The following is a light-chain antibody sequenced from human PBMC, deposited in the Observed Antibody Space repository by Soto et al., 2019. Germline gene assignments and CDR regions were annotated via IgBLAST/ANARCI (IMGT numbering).Light chain of an antibody. CDR2: DAS. J-gene: IGKJ1*01. CDR3: KQYNSYSWT. Sequence: DIQMTQSPSTLSASVGDRVTITGRASQSISSWLAWYQQKPEKAPKLLIYDASSLESGVPSRFSGSGSGTEFTLTISSLQPDDFATYYCKQYNSYSWTFGPGTKMEIK. CDR1: QSISSW. V-gene: IGKV1-5*01.